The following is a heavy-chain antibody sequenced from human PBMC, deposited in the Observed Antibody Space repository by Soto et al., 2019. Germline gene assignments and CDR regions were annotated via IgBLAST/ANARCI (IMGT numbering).Heavy chain of an antibody. CDR3: ATESGSTYGYFDH. V-gene: IGHV4-30-4*01. Sequence: SETLSLTCTVSGGSVTGDEDYWTWIRQSPGKGLEWIGYISNSGSTGYNPSLKTRLSMSVDRSKNQFTLRLTSVTAADTAVYFCATESGSTYGYFDHWGQGTQVTVSS. J-gene: IGHJ4*02. D-gene: IGHD5-18*01. CDR2: ISNSGST. CDR1: GGSVTGDEDY.